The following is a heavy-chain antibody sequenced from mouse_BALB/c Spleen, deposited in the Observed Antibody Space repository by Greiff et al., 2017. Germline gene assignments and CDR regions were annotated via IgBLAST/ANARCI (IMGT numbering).Heavy chain of an antibody. Sequence: QVQLQQSAAELARPGASVKMSCKASGYTFTSYTMHWVKQRPGQGLEWIGYINPSSGYTEYNQKFKDKTTLTADKSSSTAYMQLSSLTSEDSAVYYCARRGGNRYGGDYWGQGTTLTVSS. CDR2: INPSSGYT. D-gene: IGHD2-14*01. V-gene: IGHV1-4*02. CDR3: ARRGGNRYGGDY. J-gene: IGHJ2*01. CDR1: GYTFTSYT.